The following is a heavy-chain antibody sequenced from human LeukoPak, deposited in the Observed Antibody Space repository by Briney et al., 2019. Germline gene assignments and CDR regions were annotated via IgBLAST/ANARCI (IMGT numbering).Heavy chain of an antibody. CDR1: GGSIYNYY. CDR2: IYYTGST. Sequence: PSETLSLTCTVSGGSIYNYYWSWIRQPPGKGLEWIGYIYYTGSTNYNPSLKSRVTISVDTSKNQFSLKLSSVTAADTAVYYCARENYGDYAFDIWGQGTMVTVSS. V-gene: IGHV4-59*01. D-gene: IGHD4-17*01. J-gene: IGHJ3*02. CDR3: ARENYGDYAFDI.